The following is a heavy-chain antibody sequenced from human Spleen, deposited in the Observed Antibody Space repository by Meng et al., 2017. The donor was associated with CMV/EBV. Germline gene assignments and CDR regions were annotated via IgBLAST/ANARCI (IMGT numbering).Heavy chain of an antibody. CDR1: GGYIKNWF. V-gene: IGHV4-4*07. CDR3: ATGSGDFDP. CDR2: VYINDNT. J-gene: IGHJ5*02. Sequence: QGQLQESGPELWRPSETLSLTCTVSGGYIKNWFWSWIRQPAGKKLEWIGRVYINDNTNYNPSFRSRVIMSVDASNNQFSLKLTSVTAADTAVYYCATGSGDFDPWGQGTLVTVSS. D-gene: IGHD1-26*01.